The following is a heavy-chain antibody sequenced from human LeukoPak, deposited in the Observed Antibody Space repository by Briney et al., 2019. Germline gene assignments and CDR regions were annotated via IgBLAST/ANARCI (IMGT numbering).Heavy chain of an antibody. J-gene: IGHJ6*04. Sequence: PGGSLRLSCAASGFTFSNYGMSWVRQAPGKGLEWVSTISASGSGTYYADSVKGRFTVSRDNSKNTVYLRMSSLSAEDTAVYYCAKQWLIGGKGTTVTISS. D-gene: IGHD6-19*01. CDR1: GFTFSNYG. V-gene: IGHV3-23*01. CDR2: ISASGSGT. CDR3: AKQWLI.